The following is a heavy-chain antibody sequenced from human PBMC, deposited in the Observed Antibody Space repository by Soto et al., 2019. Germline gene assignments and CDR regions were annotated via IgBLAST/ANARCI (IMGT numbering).Heavy chain of an antibody. D-gene: IGHD2-21*01. V-gene: IGHV4-39*01. CDR1: GDSVSTTSYY. J-gene: IGHJ5*02. Sequence: PSETLSLTCSVSGDSVSTTSYYWAWIRQSPGRRLEWIATIFSRGDTYYTPSLKSRLTISIHTSNNQFSLILNYVTASDTAIYYCARQRVIHGTPTNWFETWGQGTLVTVSS. CDR3: ARQRVIHGTPTNWFET. CDR2: IFSRGDT.